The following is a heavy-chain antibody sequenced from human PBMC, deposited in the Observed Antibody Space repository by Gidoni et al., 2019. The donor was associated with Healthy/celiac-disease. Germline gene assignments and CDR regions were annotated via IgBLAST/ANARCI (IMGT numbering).Heavy chain of an antibody. CDR3: ARGLRGYSGYRPYNFDY. CDR2: ISSSSSTI. Sequence: EVQLVESGGGLVQPGGSLRLSCAASGFTFSSYSMNWVRQAPGKGLEWVSYISSSSSTIYYAVSVKGRFTISRDNAKNSLYLQMNSLRDEDTAVYYCARGLRGYSGYRPYNFDYWGQGTLVTVSS. D-gene: IGHD5-12*01. V-gene: IGHV3-48*02. CDR1: GFTFSSYS. J-gene: IGHJ4*02.